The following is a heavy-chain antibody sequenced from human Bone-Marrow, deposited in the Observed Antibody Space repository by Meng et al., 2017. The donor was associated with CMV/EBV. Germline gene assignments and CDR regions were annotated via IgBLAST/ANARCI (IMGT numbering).Heavy chain of an antibody. CDR3: AKQSGPAIAGYYFDY. CDR2: ISGTGGKT. CDR1: GFSFSNYA. V-gene: IGHV3-23*01. D-gene: IGHD2-21*02. J-gene: IGHJ4*02. Sequence: ETLSLTCVASGFSFSNYAMSWVRQAPGKGLEWVSGISGTGGKTYYADSVKGRFTISRDNSKNTLYLQMNTLRAEDTAVYYCAKQSGPAIAGYYFDYWGQGTLVTVSS.